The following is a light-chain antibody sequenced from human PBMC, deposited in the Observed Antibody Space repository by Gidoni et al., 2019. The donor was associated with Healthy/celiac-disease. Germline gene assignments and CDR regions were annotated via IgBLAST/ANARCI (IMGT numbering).Light chain of an antibody. Sequence: DIVMTQSPDSLAVSLGERATINCQSSQSVLYSSNNKNYLAWYQQKPGQPPKLLIYWASTRESGVPDRFSGSGSGTDFTLTISSLQAEDVAVYYCQQYYSPYTFGQGTKLEIK. J-gene: IGKJ2*01. CDR1: QSVLYSSNNKNY. V-gene: IGKV4-1*01. CDR2: WAS. CDR3: QQYYSPYT.